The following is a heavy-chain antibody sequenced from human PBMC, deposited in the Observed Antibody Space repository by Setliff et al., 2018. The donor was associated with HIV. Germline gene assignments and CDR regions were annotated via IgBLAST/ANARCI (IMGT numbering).Heavy chain of an antibody. CDR3: ARGVARQVVIDRWFDP. J-gene: IGHJ5*02. V-gene: IGHV4-34*01. D-gene: IGHD2-21*01. CDR1: GGAFSDFY. CDR2: ISYSGST. Sequence: PSETLSLTCAVFGGAFSDFYWSWIRQPPGKGLEWIGEISYSGSTVYNPSPKSRVPMSVDASKNLVSLNLNSVTAADTAIYYCARGVARQVVIDRWFDPWGQGTPVTVSS.